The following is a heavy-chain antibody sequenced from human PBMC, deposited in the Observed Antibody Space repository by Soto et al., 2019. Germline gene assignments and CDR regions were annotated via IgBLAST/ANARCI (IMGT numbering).Heavy chain of an antibody. CDR1: GYSFTNYD. J-gene: IGHJ2*01. CDR2: MNPHSGNT. Sequence: QAPLVQSGAEVRKPGASVKVSCKASGYSFTNYDINWVRQAAGQGPEWMAWMNPHSGNTGYAQKFRGRVSVARDTSTSTVYMELTRLTSDDTAVYFCARYAGDAARYFDLWGHGTLITVSS. V-gene: IGHV1-8*01. CDR3: ARYAGDAARYFDL. D-gene: IGHD2-15*01.